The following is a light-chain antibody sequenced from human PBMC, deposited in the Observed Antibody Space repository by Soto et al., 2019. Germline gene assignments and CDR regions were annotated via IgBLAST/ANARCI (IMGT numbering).Light chain of an antibody. CDR3: QHYLTTAT. CDR1: QSVLYSSNNKNY. CDR2: WAS. V-gene: IGKV4-1*01. Sequence: DIVMTQSPDSLAVSLGERATINCKSSQSVLYSSNNKNYLAWYQQKPGQPPKLLIYWASTRESGVPDRFSGSGSGTDFTLTISGLQAEDVAVYYCQHYLTTATFGQGTKVEI. J-gene: IGKJ1*01.